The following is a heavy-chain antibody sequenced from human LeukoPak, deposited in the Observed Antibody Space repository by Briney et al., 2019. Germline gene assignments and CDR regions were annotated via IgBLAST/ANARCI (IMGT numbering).Heavy chain of an antibody. V-gene: IGHV1-18*01. CDR2: ISGYNGNT. J-gene: IGHJ4*02. Sequence: AASVKVSCKASGYTFISHGITWVRQAPGQGLEWMGWISGYNGNTKYAQKFQGRVTMATDTSTSTAYMELRSLKSDDTAVYYCARGWELNDWGQGTLVAVSS. D-gene: IGHD1-26*01. CDR3: ARGWELND. CDR1: GYTFISHG.